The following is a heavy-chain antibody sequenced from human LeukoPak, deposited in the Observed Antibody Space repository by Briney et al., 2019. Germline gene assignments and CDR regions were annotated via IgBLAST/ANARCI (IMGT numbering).Heavy chain of an antibody. CDR2: IRTDNGNT. D-gene: IGHD6-6*01. Sequence: GASVKVSCKASGYAFTNYGISWVRQAPGQGLEWMGWIRTDNGNTDYAQKFQGRVTMTTDTSTSTAYMELRSLRSDDTAVYYCARDRSSSFFWGQGTLVTVSS. CDR3: ARDRSSSFF. CDR1: GYAFTNYG. V-gene: IGHV1-18*01. J-gene: IGHJ4*02.